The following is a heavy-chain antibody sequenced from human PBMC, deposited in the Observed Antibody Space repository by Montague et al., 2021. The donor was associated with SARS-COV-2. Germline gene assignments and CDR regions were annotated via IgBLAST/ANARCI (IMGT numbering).Heavy chain of an antibody. CDR2: FHHSGST. V-gene: IGHV4-4*02. CDR1: GGSISSSNW. D-gene: IGHD4/OR15-4a*01. J-gene: IGHJ4*02. CDR3: ARGGYGGWTGYYFDY. Sequence: SETLSLTCAVSGGSISSSNWWSWVRQPPGTGLEWIGDFHHSGSTNYHPSLKSRVTMSVYRSTNHFSLRLSSVTAADTAMYYCARGGYGGWTGYYFDYWGQGTLVTVSS.